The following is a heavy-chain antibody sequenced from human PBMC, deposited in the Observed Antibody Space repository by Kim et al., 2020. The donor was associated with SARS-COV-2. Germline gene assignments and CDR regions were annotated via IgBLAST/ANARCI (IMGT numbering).Heavy chain of an antibody. J-gene: IGHJ6*02. Sequence: GGSLRLSCAASGFTFSSYSMNWVRQAPGKGLEWVSSISSSSSYIYYADSVKGRFTISRDNAKNSLYLQMNSLRAEDTAVYYCASTLRWELPYHYYYYGMDVWGQGTTVTVSS. D-gene: IGHD1-26*01. V-gene: IGHV3-21*01. CDR3: ASTLRWELPYHYYYYGMDV. CDR1: GFTFSSYS. CDR2: ISSSSSYI.